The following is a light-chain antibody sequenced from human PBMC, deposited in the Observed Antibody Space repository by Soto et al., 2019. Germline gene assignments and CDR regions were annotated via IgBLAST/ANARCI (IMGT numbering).Light chain of an antibody. Sequence: IRMTQSPFSLSASVGGRVTITCRASQSVGTWVAWYQQKPGKAPKLLIFGASNLESGVPSRFSGSGSGTEFTLTIATLQPDDFATYFCQHYHRNMWSFGPGTKVDIK. CDR2: GAS. J-gene: IGKJ1*01. V-gene: IGKV1-5*01. CDR3: QHYHRNMWS. CDR1: QSVGTW.